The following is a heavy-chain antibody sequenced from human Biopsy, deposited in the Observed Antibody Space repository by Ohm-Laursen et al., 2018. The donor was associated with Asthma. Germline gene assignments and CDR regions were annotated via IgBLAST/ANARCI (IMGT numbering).Heavy chain of an antibody. CDR1: GFSFDDCA. V-gene: IGHV3-9*01. CDR3: AKSADYYDSTDYLDF. Sequence: SLRLSCSASGFSFDDCAMHRVRQAPGKGLEWVSSISWNSGNIDYADSVKGRFTISRDNAKNSLYLQMQSLRPEDTAFYYCAKSADYYDSTDYLDFWGRGTLVTVSS. D-gene: IGHD3-22*01. J-gene: IGHJ4*01. CDR2: ISWNSGNI.